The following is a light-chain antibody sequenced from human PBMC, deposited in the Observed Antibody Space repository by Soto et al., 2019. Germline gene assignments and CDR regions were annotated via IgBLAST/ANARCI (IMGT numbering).Light chain of an antibody. CDR1: QSVSTY. CDR2: DAS. Sequence: EIVLTQSPAILSLSPGERATLSCRASQSVSTYLAWYQQRPGQAPRLLVYDASNRATDIPARFSGSGSWTDFTPTISSLEPENFAVLFCQQRTNWPPTWTFGPGTKVEIK. V-gene: IGKV3-11*01. CDR3: QQRTNWPPTWT. J-gene: IGKJ1*01.